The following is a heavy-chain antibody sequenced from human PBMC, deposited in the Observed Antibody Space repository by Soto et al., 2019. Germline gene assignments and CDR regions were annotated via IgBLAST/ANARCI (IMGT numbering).Heavy chain of an antibody. CDR1: GFTFSSYW. J-gene: IGHJ3*02. CDR2: INSDGSRT. V-gene: IGHV3-74*01. D-gene: IGHD2-21*01. Sequence: EVQLVESGGGLVQPGGSLRLSCAASGFTFSSYWMHWVRQAPGKGLVWVSRINSDGSRTNYADSVKGRFTISRDNAKNTLYLLMNSLRAEETAVYYCARGVRGAYGLDIWGHGTLVTVSS. CDR3: ARGVRGAYGLDI.